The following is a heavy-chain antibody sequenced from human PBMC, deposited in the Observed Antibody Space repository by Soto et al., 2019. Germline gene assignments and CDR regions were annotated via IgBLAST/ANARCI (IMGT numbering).Heavy chain of an antibody. CDR1: GFTFNNFA. D-gene: IGHD3-3*01. J-gene: IGHJ4*02. V-gene: IGHV3-23*01. Sequence: GGSLRLSCAATGFTFNNFAMNWVRQGPGKGLEWVSGISGGGDATRYADSVKGRFTISRDNAESMVYLDMYSLIPDDTALYYCAKGRYDFWSPYYFDSWGQGTLVTVSS. CDR3: AKGRYDFWSPYYFDS. CDR2: ISGGGDAT.